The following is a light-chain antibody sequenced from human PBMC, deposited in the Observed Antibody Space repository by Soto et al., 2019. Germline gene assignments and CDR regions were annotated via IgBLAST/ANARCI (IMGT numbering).Light chain of an antibody. CDR3: QQYNNWPRT. J-gene: IGKJ1*01. CDR1: QSVTTN. V-gene: IGKV3-15*01. Sequence: EIVMTQCPATLSVSPGERATLSCTASQSVTTNLAWYQQKPGQAPRLLIYGASTRATGVPARFSGSGSGTEFTLTISSLQSEDFAVYYCQQYNNWPRTFGQGTKVEIK. CDR2: GAS.